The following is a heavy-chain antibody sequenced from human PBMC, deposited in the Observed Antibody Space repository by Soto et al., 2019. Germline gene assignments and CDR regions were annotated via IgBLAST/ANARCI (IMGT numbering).Heavy chain of an antibody. J-gene: IGHJ4*02. CDR1: GYSFFSYY. Sequence: ASVKVPCKASGYSFFSYYIHWVRQAPGQGLEWMGRFLASGGNTFYAQRFRGRVSMTRDTSSTNTVSLELTSLTSDDTAVYYCARGGATIFGVIDSWGQGTRVTVSS. V-gene: IGHV1-46*01. D-gene: IGHD3-3*02. CDR2: FLASGGNT. CDR3: ARGGATIFGVIDS.